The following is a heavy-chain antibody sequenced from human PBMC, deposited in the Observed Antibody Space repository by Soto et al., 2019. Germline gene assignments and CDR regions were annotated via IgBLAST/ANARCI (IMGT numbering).Heavy chain of an antibody. Sequence: QVQLVQSGAEVKKPGASVKVSCKASGYTFTSYDINWLRQATGQGLEWMGWMNPNSGNTGYAQKFQGRVTMTRNTSMSTAYMELSSLRSEDTAVYYCARGPEVDSGSYYGYWGQGTLVTVSS. V-gene: IGHV1-8*01. CDR3: ARGPEVDSGSYYGY. J-gene: IGHJ4*02. CDR1: GYTFTSYD. CDR2: MNPNSGNT. D-gene: IGHD1-26*01.